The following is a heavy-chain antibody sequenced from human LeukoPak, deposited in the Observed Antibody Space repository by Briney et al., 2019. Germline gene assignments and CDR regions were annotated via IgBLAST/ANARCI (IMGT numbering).Heavy chain of an antibody. J-gene: IGHJ4*01. D-gene: IGHD6-19*01. V-gene: IGHV4-34*01. CDR2: VNHSGDT. CDR1: GGSISSYY. Sequence: PSETLSLTCTVSGGSISSYYWSWIRQPPGKGLEWIGEVNHSGDTNYNPSLKSRVAFLINTSKNQFSLKLSSVTAADTAVYYCARGGSGWYIDSWGQGTLVIVSS. CDR3: ARGGSGWYIDS.